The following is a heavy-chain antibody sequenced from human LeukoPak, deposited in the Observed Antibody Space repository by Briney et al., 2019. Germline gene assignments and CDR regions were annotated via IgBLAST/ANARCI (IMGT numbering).Heavy chain of an antibody. CDR1: GFTFTNYA. CDR2: IRASGDHT. CDR3: TKTQGDYSTTWYNWFDR. D-gene: IGHD2-2*01. J-gene: IGHJ5*02. Sequence: GGSLRLSCAPSGFTFTNYAMTWVRQAPENGLGWVSSIRASGDHTLYADSVEGRLTISRDNAKNTLYLQMNRLRVDDTAVYYRTKTQGDYSTTWYNWFDRWRQGTLVSVCS. V-gene: IGHV3-23*01.